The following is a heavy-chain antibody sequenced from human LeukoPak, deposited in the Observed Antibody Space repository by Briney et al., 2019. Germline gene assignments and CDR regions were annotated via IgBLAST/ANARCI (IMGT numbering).Heavy chain of an antibody. D-gene: IGHD1-26*01. CDR2: IKQDGSEK. V-gene: IGHV3-7*01. CDR1: GFTFDDYG. CDR3: ARGGSYYHLDY. J-gene: IGHJ4*02. Sequence: GGSLRLSCAASGFTFDDYGMSWVRQAPGKGLEWVANIKQDGSEKYYVDSVKGRFTISRDNAKNSLYLQMNSLRAEDTAVYYCARGGSYYHLDYWGQGTLVTVSS.